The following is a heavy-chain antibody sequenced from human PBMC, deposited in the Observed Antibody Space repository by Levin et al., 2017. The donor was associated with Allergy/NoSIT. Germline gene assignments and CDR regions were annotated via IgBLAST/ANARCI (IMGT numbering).Heavy chain of an antibody. CDR3: ARESWGYCSGGSCYSDDYCYYMDV. J-gene: IGHJ6*03. CDR1: AFTFSRYR. CDR2: ISSSSSTI. V-gene: IGHV3-48*01. Sequence: GESLKISCAASAFTFSRYRMNWVRQAPGKGLEWVSYISSSSSTIYYADSVKGRFTISRDNAKNSLYLQMNSLRAEDTAVYYCARESWGYCSGGSCYSDDYCYYMDVWGKGTTVTVSS. D-gene: IGHD2-15*01.